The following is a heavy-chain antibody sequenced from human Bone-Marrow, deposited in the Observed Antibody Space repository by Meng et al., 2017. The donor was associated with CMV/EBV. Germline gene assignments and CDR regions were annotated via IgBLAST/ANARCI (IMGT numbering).Heavy chain of an antibody. CDR1: GFTFSSYS. Sequence: GESLKISCAASGFTFSSYSMNWVRQAPGKGLEWVSSISSSSYIYYADSVKGRFTISRDNAKNSLYLQMNSLRAEDTAVYYCARESRWESQLLYAVWGMDVWGKGTTVTVSS. V-gene: IGHV3-21*01. CDR2: ISSSSYI. CDR3: ARESRWESQLLYAVWGMDV. J-gene: IGHJ6*04. D-gene: IGHD2-2*02.